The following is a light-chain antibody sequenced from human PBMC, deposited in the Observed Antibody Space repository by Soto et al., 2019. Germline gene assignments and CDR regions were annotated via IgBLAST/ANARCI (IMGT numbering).Light chain of an antibody. Sequence: DIQMTQSPSSLSASVGDRVTITCQASQDISKYLTWYQQKPGKAPKLLIYDASKLETGVPSRFSGSGSGTDFTFTISSLQPEDFATYYGQPCYNLPLTFGGGTKVEIK. V-gene: IGKV1-33*01. CDR2: DAS. CDR1: QDISKY. CDR3: QPCYNLPLT. J-gene: IGKJ4*01.